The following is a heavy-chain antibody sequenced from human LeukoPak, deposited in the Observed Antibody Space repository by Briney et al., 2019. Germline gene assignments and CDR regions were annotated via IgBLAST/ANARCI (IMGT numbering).Heavy chain of an antibody. Sequence: GGSLRLSCAASGFTFSNYWMHWVRQAPGKGLVWVSRINTDGRSTSYADSVKGRFTISRDNAKNTLYLQMNSLRAEDTAVYYCARDEYGGSYYAYWGQGTLVTVSS. V-gene: IGHV3-74*01. CDR1: GFTFSNYW. J-gene: IGHJ4*02. CDR3: ARDEYGGSYYAY. D-gene: IGHD1-26*01. CDR2: INTDGRST.